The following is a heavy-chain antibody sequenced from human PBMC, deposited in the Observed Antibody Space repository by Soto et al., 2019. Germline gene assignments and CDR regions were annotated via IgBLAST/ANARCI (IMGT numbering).Heavy chain of an antibody. Sequence: QVQLQESGPGLVKPSQTLSLTCTVSGGSISTVDYWWSWIRQSPDMGLEWIGHIYEGGRTYNNPSLESRVTMSVDTSKSQHSLTLSSVSAADTAVYYCARGPSGDKVDSWGQGTLVTVSS. CDR1: GGSISTVDYW. J-gene: IGHJ4*02. CDR3: ARGPSGDKVDS. D-gene: IGHD7-27*01. V-gene: IGHV4-30-4*01. CDR2: IYEGGRT.